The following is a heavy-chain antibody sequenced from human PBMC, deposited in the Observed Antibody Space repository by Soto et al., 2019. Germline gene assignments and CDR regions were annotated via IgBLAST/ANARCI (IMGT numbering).Heavy chain of an antibody. J-gene: IGHJ4*02. D-gene: IGHD3-22*01. CDR2: ISAYNGNT. CDR1: GYTFTSYG. V-gene: IGHV1-18*01. Sequence: QVQLVQSGAEVKKPGASVKVSCKASGYTFTSYGISWVRQAPGQGLEWMGWISAYNGNTNYAQKLQDRVTMTTDTSTSTADMELRSLRSDDTAVYYCARRLAHPDNYYDSRERAYYFDYWGQGTLVTVSS. CDR3: ARRLAHPDNYYDSRERAYYFDY.